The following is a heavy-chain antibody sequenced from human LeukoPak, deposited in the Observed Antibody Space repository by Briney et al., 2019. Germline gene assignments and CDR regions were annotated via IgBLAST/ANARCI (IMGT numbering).Heavy chain of an antibody. V-gene: IGHV3-7*01. CDR3: SCSSTNY. J-gene: IGHJ4*02. CDR1: GFNFSSYW. CDR2: IKQNGSEK. Sequence: GGSLRLSCAASGFNFSSYWMSWVRQAPGKGLEWVANIKQNGSEKYYVDSVKGRFTISRDNAKNSLYLQMNSLRAEDTAVYYCSCSSTNYWGQGTLVTVSS. D-gene: IGHD2-2*01.